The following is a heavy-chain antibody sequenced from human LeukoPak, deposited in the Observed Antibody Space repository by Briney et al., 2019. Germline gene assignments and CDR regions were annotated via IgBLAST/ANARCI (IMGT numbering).Heavy chain of an antibody. J-gene: IGHJ6*02. CDR1: GFTVSSSY. CDR3: ARGGYGDYPLRYYYYGMDV. CDR2: MYGAGST. Sequence: GGSLRLSWAASGFTVSSSYMTWVRQAPGKGLEWVSLMYGAGSTHYADSVRGRFTISRDNSKNTVYVQMNSLRAEDTAVYYCARGGYGDYPLRYYYYGMDVWGQGTTVTVSS. V-gene: IGHV3-66*01. D-gene: IGHD4-17*01.